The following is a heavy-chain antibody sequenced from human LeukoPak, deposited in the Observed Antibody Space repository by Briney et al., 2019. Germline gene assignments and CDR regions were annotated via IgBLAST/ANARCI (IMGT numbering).Heavy chain of an antibody. V-gene: IGHV3-64D*06. D-gene: IGHD3-9*01. CDR3: VKVFSRYFDWLFEYYFDY. Sequence: GGSLRLSCSASGFTFSSYAMHWIRRALGKGVEYGSAIRNNGGNTYYADSVKGRFTISRDNSKNTLYPQMSSLRAEDTAVYYCVKVFSRYFDWLFEYYFDYWGQGTLVTVSS. CDR2: IRNNGGNT. CDR1: GFTFSSYA. J-gene: IGHJ4*02.